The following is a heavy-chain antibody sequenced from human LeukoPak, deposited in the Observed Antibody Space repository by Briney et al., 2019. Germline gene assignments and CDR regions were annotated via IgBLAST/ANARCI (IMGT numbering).Heavy chain of an antibody. D-gene: IGHD7-27*01. V-gene: IGHV1-69*13. CDR2: IIPIFGTA. Sequence: GASVKVSCTASGYTFTGYYMHWVRQAPGQGLEWMGGIIPIFGTANYAQKFQGRVTITADESTSTAYMELSSLRSEDTAVYYCARAPRSWGFDYWGQGTLVTVSS. CDR3: ARAPRSWGFDY. CDR1: GYTFTGYY. J-gene: IGHJ4*02.